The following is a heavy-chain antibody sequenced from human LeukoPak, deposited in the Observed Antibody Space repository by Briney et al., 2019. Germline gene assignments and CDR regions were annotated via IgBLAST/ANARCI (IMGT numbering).Heavy chain of an antibody. CDR3: ARDPYYDILTGYLIRGAFDT. Sequence: SETLSLTCTVSGGSINTPNYYWGWIRQTPGTGLEWIGNIFYSGGTYYSPSLKSRVTISLDTSKNQFSLKLNSVTAADTAVYYCARDPYYDILTGYLIRGAFDTWGLGTLVTVSS. V-gene: IGHV4-39*07. CDR2: IFYSGGT. D-gene: IGHD3-9*01. J-gene: IGHJ3*02. CDR1: GGSINTPNYY.